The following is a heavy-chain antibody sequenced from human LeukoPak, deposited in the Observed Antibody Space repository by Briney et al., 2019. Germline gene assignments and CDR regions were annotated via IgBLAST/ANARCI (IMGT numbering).Heavy chain of an antibody. Sequence: PGRSLRLSCAASGFTFSSYAMSWVRQAPGKGLEWVSAISGSGGSTYYADSVKGRFTISRDNSKNTLYLQMNSLRAEDTAVYYCANDPYYDILSYPHFDYWGQGTLVTVSS. CDR3: ANDPYYDILSYPHFDY. CDR2: ISGSGGST. J-gene: IGHJ4*02. D-gene: IGHD3-9*01. CDR1: GFTFSSYA. V-gene: IGHV3-23*01.